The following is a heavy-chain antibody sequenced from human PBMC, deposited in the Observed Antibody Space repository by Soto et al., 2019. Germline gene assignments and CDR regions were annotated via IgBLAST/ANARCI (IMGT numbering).Heavy chain of an antibody. V-gene: IGHV2-5*02. D-gene: IGHD2-15*01. Sequence: QITLKESGPTLVKPTQTLTLTCTFSGFSPSTTGVGVGWIRQPAGKALEWLALIYWDDDKRYSPFLNSRLTITKDTSKNQVVLTMTNMDPVDTATYYCARARLYCTGGSCTTWFDYWGQGTLVTVSS. CDR2: IYWDDDK. CDR3: ARARLYCTGGSCTTWFDY. J-gene: IGHJ4*02. CDR1: GFSPSTTGVG.